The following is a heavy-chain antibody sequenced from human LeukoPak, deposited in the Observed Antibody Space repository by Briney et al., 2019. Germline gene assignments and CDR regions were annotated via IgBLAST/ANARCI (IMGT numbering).Heavy chain of an antibody. Sequence: GGSLRLSCTASGFTFGDYAMSWVRQAPGKGLEWVGFIRSKAYGGTTEYAASVKGRFTISRDDSKSIAYLQMNSLRAEDTAVYYCAKDSYSSGYYYYFDYWGQGTLVTVSS. J-gene: IGHJ4*02. CDR1: GFTFGDYA. V-gene: IGHV3-49*04. CDR3: AKDSYSSGYYYYFDY. CDR2: IRSKAYGGTT. D-gene: IGHD3-22*01.